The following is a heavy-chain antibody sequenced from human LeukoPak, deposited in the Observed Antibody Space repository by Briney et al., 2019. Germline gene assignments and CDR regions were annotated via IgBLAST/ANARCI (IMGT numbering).Heavy chain of an antibody. Sequence: ASVKVSCKASGYTFTSYDIHWVRQATGQGLEWMGRMNPNRGDTDYAQKFQGRVTMTRDTSISTAYMELSSLRSEDTALYYCARDLYYDFWSGRQWAFDIWGQGTMVTVSS. CDR1: GYTFTSYD. CDR2: MNPNRGDT. J-gene: IGHJ3*02. V-gene: IGHV1-8*01. D-gene: IGHD3-3*01. CDR3: ARDLYYDFWSGRQWAFDI.